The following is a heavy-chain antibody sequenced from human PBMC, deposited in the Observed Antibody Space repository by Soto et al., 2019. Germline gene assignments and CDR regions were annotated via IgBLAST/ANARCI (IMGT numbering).Heavy chain of an antibody. CDR2: IYYSGST. D-gene: IGHD5-18*01. Sequence: PSETLSLTCTVSGGSISSGGYYWSWIRQHPGKGLEWIGYIYYSGSTYYNPSLKSRVTISVDTSKNQFSLKLSSVTVADTAVYYCARDRLLLWLPRGYYSSYGMDVWGQGTTATVS. CDR3: ARDRLLLWLPRGYYSSYGMDV. V-gene: IGHV4-31*03. CDR1: GGSISSGGYY. J-gene: IGHJ6*02.